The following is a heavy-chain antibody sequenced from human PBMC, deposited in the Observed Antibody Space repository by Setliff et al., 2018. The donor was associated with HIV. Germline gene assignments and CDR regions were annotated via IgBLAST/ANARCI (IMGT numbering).Heavy chain of an antibody. CDR3: ARRGRDGVLIVFATGFDP. J-gene: IGHJ5*02. Sequence: PSETLSLTCTVSGDSIKSHHWSWIRQPAGKGLEWLAYTDASGDTNYNPSLRGRVIISLDTSNNQFSLNLNSVTAADTAVYYCARRGRDGVLIVFATGFDPWGQGTLVTVSS. CDR2: TDASGDT. CDR1: GDSIKSHH. D-gene: IGHD2-8*01. V-gene: IGHV4-4*09.